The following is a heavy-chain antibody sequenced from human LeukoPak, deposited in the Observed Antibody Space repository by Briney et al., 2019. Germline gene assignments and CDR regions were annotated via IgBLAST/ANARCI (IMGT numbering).Heavy chain of an antibody. V-gene: IGHV3-48*02. CDR2: ITSSSSTI. CDR1: GFTFSTYS. Sequence: GGSLRLSCAASGFTFSTYSMSWVRQAPGKGLEWVSYITSSSSTIYADSVKGRFTTSRDNAKNSLYLQMNSLRDEDTAVYYCARGRTAVAYFDYWGQGTLVTVSS. D-gene: IGHD6-13*01. J-gene: IGHJ4*02. CDR3: ARGRTAVAYFDY.